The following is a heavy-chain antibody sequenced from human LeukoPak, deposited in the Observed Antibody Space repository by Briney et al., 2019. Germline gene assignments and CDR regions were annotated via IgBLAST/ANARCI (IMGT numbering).Heavy chain of an antibody. D-gene: IGHD2-15*01. CDR2: INHSGST. V-gene: IGHV4-34*01. CDR1: GGSFSGYY. J-gene: IGHJ4*02. CDR3: ARGYCSGGSCYDSLDY. Sequence: SETLSLTCAVYGGSFSGYYWSWIRHPPGKGLEWIGEINHSGSTNYNTSLKSRVTISVDTSKNQFSLKLSSVTAADTAVYYCARGYCSGGSCYDSLDYWGQGTLVTVS.